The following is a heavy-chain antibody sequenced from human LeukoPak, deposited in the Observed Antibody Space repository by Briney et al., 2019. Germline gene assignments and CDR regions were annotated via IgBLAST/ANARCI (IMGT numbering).Heavy chain of an antibody. Sequence: VASVKVSCKASGGTFSSYAISWVRQAPGQGLEWMGGIIPIFGTANYAQKFQGRVTITADESTSTAYMELSSLRSEDTAVYYCARVPQTYYYDSSGYYEFSYGMDVWGQGTTVTVSS. CDR1: GGTFSSYA. J-gene: IGHJ6*02. CDR2: IIPIFGTA. CDR3: ARVPQTYYYDSSGYYEFSYGMDV. D-gene: IGHD3-22*01. V-gene: IGHV1-69*13.